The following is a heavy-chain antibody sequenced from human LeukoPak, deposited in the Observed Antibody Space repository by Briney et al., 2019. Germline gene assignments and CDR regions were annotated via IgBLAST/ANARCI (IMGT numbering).Heavy chain of an antibody. CDR3: AKSGYNRFDY. D-gene: IGHD5-24*01. V-gene: IGHV3-23*01. CDR1: GFTFSSYG. Sequence: GGTLRLSCAASGFTFSSYGMSWVRQAPGKGLEGVSSISGSGSGGSTYYADSVKGRFTISRDNSKNTLYLQMNSLIAEDTAVYYCAKSGYNRFDYWGQGTRVTVSS. CDR2: ISGSGSGGST. J-gene: IGHJ4*02.